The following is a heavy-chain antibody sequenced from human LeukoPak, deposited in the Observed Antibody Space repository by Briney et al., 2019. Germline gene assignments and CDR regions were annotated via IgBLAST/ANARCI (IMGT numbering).Heavy chain of an antibody. CDR2: ISAYNGNT. J-gene: IGHJ6*03. CDR3: ARVIVFDWSAYFYYYYMDV. D-gene: IGHD3-9*01. V-gene: IGHV1-18*01. CDR1: GHTFTSYG. Sequence: ASVKVSCKASGHTFTSYGISWVRQAPGQGLEWMGWISAYNGNTNYAQKLQGRVTMTTDTSTSTAYMELRSLRSDDTAVYYCARVIVFDWSAYFYYYYMDVWGKGTTVTISS.